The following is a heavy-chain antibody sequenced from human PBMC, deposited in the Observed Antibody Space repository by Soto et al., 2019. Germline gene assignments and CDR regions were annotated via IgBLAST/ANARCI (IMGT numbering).Heavy chain of an antibody. V-gene: IGHV1-18*01. CDR3: VRDDCVSSSCYIAN. D-gene: IGHD3-22*01. CDR1: GYTYTRKI. CDR2: INTYDGDT. Sequence: SVKISCKASGYTYTRKILNSVRPPPGQRLEWMGWINTYDGDTKYAQKLKGRVTMGTDTSTSTAYMELRSLRPDDTVMYYCVRDDCVSSSCYIANWGQGTLVTVSS. J-gene: IGHJ4*02.